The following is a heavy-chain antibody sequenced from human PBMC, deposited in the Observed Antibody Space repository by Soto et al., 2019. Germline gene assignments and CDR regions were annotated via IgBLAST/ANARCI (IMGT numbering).Heavy chain of an antibody. CDR2: IYPGDSDT. Sequence: GESLKISCKGSGYSFTSQWIGWVRQMPGKGLEWMGIIYPGDSDTRYSPSFQGQVTISADKSISTAYLQWSSLKASDTAMYYRARHRPAAAAFMDVWGQGTTVTVSS. CDR3: ARHRPAAAAFMDV. V-gene: IGHV5-51*01. D-gene: IGHD6-13*01. J-gene: IGHJ6*02. CDR1: GYSFTSQW.